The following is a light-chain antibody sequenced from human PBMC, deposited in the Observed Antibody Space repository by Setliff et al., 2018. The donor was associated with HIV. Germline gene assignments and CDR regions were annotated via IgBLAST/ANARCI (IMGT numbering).Light chain of an antibody. CDR2: EIY. Sequence: QSVLTQPASVSGSPGQSITISCTGSNNDVGHYNLVSWYKQDPGKAPQLMMFEIYKRPSGVSDRFSGSKSGNTASLTISGLQAEDESYYYCCSYTSNARVFGTGTKVTVL. J-gene: IGLJ1*01. CDR3: CSYTSNARV. V-gene: IGLV2-14*02. CDR1: NNDVGHYNL.